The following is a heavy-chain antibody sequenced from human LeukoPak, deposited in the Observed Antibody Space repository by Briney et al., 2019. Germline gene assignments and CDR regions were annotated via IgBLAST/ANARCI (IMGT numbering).Heavy chain of an antibody. D-gene: IGHD3-10*01. CDR1: GGSISSFY. Sequence: SETLSLTCTVSGGSISSFYWSWSRQPPGKGLEWFGYIYYSGSTHYNPSLKSRVTISVDTSKNQFSLKLSSVTAADTAVYYCARRGYYGSGSYYNRGRSNYYFDYWGQGTLVTVSS. CDR3: ARRGYYGSGSYYNRGRSNYYFDY. V-gene: IGHV4-59*12. CDR2: IYYSGST. J-gene: IGHJ4*02.